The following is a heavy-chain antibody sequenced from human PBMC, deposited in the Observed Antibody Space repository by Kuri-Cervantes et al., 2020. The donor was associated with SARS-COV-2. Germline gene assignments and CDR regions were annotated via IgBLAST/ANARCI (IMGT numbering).Heavy chain of an antibody. CDR1: GFTFSSYW. CDR2: INSDGSST. D-gene: IGHD4-11*01. J-gene: IGHJ4*02. Sequence: GESLKISCAASGFTFSSYWMHWVRQAPGKGLVWVSRINSDGSSTSYADSVKGRFTISRDNAKNTLFLQMNSLRAEDTAVYYCASHRSNYDRSFDYWGQGTLVTVSS. V-gene: IGHV3-74*01. CDR3: ASHRSNYDRSFDY.